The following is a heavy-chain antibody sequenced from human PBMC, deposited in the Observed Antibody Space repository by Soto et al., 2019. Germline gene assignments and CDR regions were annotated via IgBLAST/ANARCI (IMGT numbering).Heavy chain of an antibody. Sequence: QVQLVQSGAEVKKPGSSVKVSCKASGGTFRRYTISWVRQAPGQGLEWMGRIIPILGIANYAQKFQGRVTITADKSTSTAYMELSSLRSEDTAVYYCATPYGDYCSVWFDPWGQGTLVTVSS. V-gene: IGHV1-69*02. CDR3: ATPYGDYCSVWFDP. CDR1: GGTFRRYT. CDR2: IIPILGIA. D-gene: IGHD4-17*01. J-gene: IGHJ5*02.